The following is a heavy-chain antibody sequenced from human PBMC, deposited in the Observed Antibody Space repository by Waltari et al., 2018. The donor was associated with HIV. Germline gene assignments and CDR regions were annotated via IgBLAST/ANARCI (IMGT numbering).Heavy chain of an antibody. CDR3: VAQDYSDSVDL. V-gene: IGHV4-39*07. CDR1: GGSISSNVYH. Sequence: QLRLQESGPRLVKHSETLSLTCSVSGGSISSNVYHWGWIRQSPGKGLEWIGSIYYTGNTCYKASLETRVTISIDTANHQFSLRLTSVTAADTAIYYCVAQDYSDSVDLWGQGTLVTVFS. J-gene: IGHJ4*02. CDR2: IYYTGNT. D-gene: IGHD4-17*01.